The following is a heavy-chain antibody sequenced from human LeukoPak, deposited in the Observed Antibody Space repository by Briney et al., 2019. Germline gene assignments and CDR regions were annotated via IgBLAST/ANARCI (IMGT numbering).Heavy chain of an antibody. CDR2: ISSSGSTI. J-gene: IGHJ4*02. D-gene: IGHD6-19*01. Sequence: GSLRLSCAASGFTFSSYEMNWVRQAPGKGLEWVSYISSSGSTIYYADSVKGRFTISRDNAKNSLYLQMNSLRAEDTAVYYCARDQEYSSGWPNYFDYWDQGTLVTVSS. CDR3: ARDQEYSSGWPNYFDY. V-gene: IGHV3-48*03. CDR1: GFTFSSYE.